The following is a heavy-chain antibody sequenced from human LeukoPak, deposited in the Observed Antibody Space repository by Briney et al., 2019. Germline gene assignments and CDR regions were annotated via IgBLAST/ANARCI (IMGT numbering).Heavy chain of an antibody. Sequence: GRSLRLSCAASGFSFSSYAMSWVRQAPGKGLEWVSGISGSGGSTYYADSVKGRFTISRDNSKNTLYLQMNSPRAEDTAAYYCAKGGMVRGEYDYWGQGTLVTVSS. D-gene: IGHD3-10*01. J-gene: IGHJ4*02. CDR2: ISGSGGST. V-gene: IGHV3-23*01. CDR3: AKGGMVRGEYDY. CDR1: GFSFSSYA.